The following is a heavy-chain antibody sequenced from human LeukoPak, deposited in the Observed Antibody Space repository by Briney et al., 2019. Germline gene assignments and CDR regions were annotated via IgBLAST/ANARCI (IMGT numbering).Heavy chain of an antibody. CDR1: GFTVSTNA. CDR2: ISGRTGKT. D-gene: IGHD5-12*01. CDR3: AKCGNSGCHLIDS. V-gene: IGHV3-23*01. J-gene: IGHJ4*02. Sequence: GGSLTRSCAAAGFTVSTNAMSWVRQGPRHVLEWVSAISGRTGKTLYAVSVRSRFTISRDNSKSTIYLQMDSLRDEDTAIYYCAKCGNSGCHLIDSWGQGTLVTVSS.